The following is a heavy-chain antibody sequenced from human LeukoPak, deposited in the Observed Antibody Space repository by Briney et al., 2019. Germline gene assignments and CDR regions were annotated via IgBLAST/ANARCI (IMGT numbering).Heavy chain of an antibody. CDR1: GYTFTDYY. J-gene: IGHJ5*02. CDR3: ARHIGRHFGAGDA. Sequence: ASVKVSCKASGYTFTDYYIHWVRQTPGQGLEWMGWINPDYGGVTYVQKFQGRVTMTRDTSITTAYMELSRLTSDDTAVFYCARHIGRHFGAGDAWGQGTLVTVSS. CDR2: INPDYGGV. V-gene: IGHV1-2*02. D-gene: IGHD1-26*01.